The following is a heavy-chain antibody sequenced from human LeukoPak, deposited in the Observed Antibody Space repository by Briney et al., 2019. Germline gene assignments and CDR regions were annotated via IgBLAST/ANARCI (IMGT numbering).Heavy chain of an antibody. D-gene: IGHD3-16*02. V-gene: IGHV3-66*01. Sequence: QSGGSLRLSCAASGLTVSSNYMSWVRQAPGKGLEWVSVIYSGGSTYYADSVKGRFTISRDNSKNTLYLQMNSLRAEDTAVYYCSSTGGPTGYYDYVWGSYRQYFDYWGQGTLVTVSS. CDR2: IYSGGST. J-gene: IGHJ4*02. CDR3: SSTGGPTGYYDYVWGSYRQYFDY. CDR1: GLTVSSNY.